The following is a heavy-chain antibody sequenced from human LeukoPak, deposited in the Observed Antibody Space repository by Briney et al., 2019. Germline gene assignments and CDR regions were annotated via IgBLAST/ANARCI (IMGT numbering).Heavy chain of an antibody. D-gene: IGHD2-21*02. V-gene: IGHV4-59*01. CDR3: ARVKYCGGDCYSGVAFGV. CDR2: IYYSGST. CDR1: GGSISSYY. Sequence: SETLSLTCTVSGGSISSYYWSWIRQPPGKGLEWIGYIYYSGSTNYNPSLKSRVTMSIDTSKKQFSLKLSSVTAADTAVYYCARVKYCGGDCYSGVAFGVWGQGTMVTVSS. J-gene: IGHJ3*01.